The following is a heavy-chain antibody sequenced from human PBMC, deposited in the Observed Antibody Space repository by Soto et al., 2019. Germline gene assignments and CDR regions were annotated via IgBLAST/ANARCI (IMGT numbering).Heavy chain of an antibody. CDR1: GGTFSGSS. V-gene: IGHV1-69*06. CDR3: TREVLARGIDS. J-gene: IGHJ4*02. Sequence: QVQLVQYGAEVEKPGSSVKVSCKASGGTFSGSSIDWVRQAPGQGLEWMGSIIPVFGSTTYTQKFQDRVTITADTSTSTVYMEMSNLRSEDTAIYYCTREVLARGIDSWGQGTLLIVSS. CDR2: IIPVFGST.